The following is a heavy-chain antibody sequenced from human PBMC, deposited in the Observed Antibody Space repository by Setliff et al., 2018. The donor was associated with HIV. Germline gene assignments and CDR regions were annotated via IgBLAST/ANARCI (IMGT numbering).Heavy chain of an antibody. CDR3: VRGKRYAYTSGGLDV. J-gene: IGHJ6*02. D-gene: IGHD3-16*01. CDR1: GFTFSSFW. Sequence: GASVKVSCAASGFTFSSFWMSWVRQAPGKGLEWVANINQVESEKYYVDSVKGRFTISRDNAKNSLYLQMNSLGVEDTAIYFCVRGKRYAYTSGGLDVWGQGTTVTVSS. V-gene: IGHV3-7*01. CDR2: INQVESEK.